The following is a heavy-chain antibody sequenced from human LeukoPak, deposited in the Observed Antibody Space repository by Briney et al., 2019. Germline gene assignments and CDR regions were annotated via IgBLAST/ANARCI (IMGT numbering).Heavy chain of an antibody. J-gene: IGHJ6*03. CDR2: TYHSGST. Sequence: SETLSLTCAVYGGSFSGHYWSWIRQSPGKGLEWIGETYHSGSTNYNPSLKSRVTISVDKSKNQFSLKLSSVTAADTAVYYCARTTEGYCRGRSCYSYYYYMDVWGKGTTVTVSS. CDR1: GGSFSGHY. CDR3: ARTTEGYCRGRSCYSYYYYMDV. D-gene: IGHD2-15*01. V-gene: IGHV4-34*01.